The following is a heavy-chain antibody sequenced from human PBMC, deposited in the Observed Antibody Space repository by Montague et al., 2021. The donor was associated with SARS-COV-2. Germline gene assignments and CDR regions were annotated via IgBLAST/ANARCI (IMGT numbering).Heavy chain of an antibody. Sequence: PALVKPTQTLTLTCTFSGFSLSTSGMCVNWIRQPPGKALEWLALIDWDDDKYYSTSLKTRLTISKNTSKNQVVLTMTNMDPVDTATYYCARIFDSSWPTFDYWGQGTLVTVSS. V-gene: IGHV2-70*01. D-gene: IGHD6-13*01. CDR1: GFSLSTSGMC. CDR2: IDWDDDK. J-gene: IGHJ4*02. CDR3: ARIFDSSWPTFDY.